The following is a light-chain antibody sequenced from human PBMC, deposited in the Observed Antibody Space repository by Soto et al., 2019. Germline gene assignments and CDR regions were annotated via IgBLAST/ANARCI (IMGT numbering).Light chain of an antibody. V-gene: IGLV1-44*01. CDR1: SSNIGSNS. J-gene: IGLJ3*02. Sequence: QLVLTQPPSASGTPGQRVAISCSGNSSNIGSNSVNWYRHLPGTAPKLLVYSNNRRPSGVPDRISGSKSGASASLAFSGFQSEDEAEYFCAAWDDSLNGWVFGGGTKLTVL. CDR2: SNN. CDR3: AAWDDSLNGWV.